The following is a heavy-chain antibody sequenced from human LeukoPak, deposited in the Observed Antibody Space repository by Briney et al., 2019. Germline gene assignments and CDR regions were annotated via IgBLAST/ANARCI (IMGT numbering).Heavy chain of an antibody. CDR1: GVSISRYS. CDR2: IYYDASDQ. CDR3: ATDTVIYYSASGPYYSHSYGMDV. V-gene: IGHV3-33*07. Sequence: GKSLSLTCTASGVSISRYSLSWVRQAPGKGLEWVAVIYYDASDQYYADSVTGRFTISRDTSKNTLNLQTSNHQSADTLVSFSATDTVIYYSASGPYYSHSYGMDVWGQGTTVTVSS. J-gene: IGHJ6*02. D-gene: IGHD3-10*01.